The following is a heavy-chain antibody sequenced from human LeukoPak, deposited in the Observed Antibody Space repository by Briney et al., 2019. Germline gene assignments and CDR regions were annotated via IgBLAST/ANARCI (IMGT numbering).Heavy chain of an antibody. V-gene: IGHV5-51*01. CDR2: IYPGDSDT. CDR1: GYSFTSYW. CDR3: ARHRFYRSSTSCYEVRWFDP. D-gene: IGHD2-2*01. J-gene: IGHJ5*02. Sequence: GESLKISCKGSGYSFTSYWIGWVRQMPGKGLEWMGIIYPGDSDTRYSPSFQGQVTISADKSINTAYLQWSSLKASDTAMYYCARHRFYRSSTSCYEVRWFDPWGQGTLVTVSS.